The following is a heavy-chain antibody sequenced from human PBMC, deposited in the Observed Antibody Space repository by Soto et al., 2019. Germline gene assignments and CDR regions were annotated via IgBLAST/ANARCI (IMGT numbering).Heavy chain of an antibody. CDR2: IIPMVGMS. D-gene: IGHD3-10*01. J-gene: IGHJ5*02. CDR1: GDTFNFYT. Sequence: QVQLVQSGAEVKKPGSSVRVSCKASGDTFNFYTIHWVRQAPGQGLEWLGRIIPMVGMSNYAQRFQGRVTMIVDKSTSTVYMQLSSLRSEDTALYYCATSYGSGSRPFDNWGQGTLVSVSS. CDR3: ATSYGSGSRPFDN. V-gene: IGHV1-69*02.